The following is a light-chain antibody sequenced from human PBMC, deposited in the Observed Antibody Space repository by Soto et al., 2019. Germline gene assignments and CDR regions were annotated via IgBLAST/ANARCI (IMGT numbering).Light chain of an antibody. CDR3: LLFYANTWV. V-gene: IGLV7-43*01. CDR1: TGAVTSGYY. CDR2: SIS. Sequence: QTVVTQEPSLTVSPGGTVSLTCASSTGAVTSGYYPNWFQQKPGQAPRALIYSISNRHSWTPARFAGFLLGDKAALTLSGAQPEDEAGYYCLLFYANTWVFGGGTKVTVL. J-gene: IGLJ3*02.